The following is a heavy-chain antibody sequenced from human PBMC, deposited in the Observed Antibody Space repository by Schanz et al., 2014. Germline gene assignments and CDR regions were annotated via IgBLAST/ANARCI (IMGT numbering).Heavy chain of an antibody. CDR3: ARNYGGHSEESDRYGMDV. Sequence: QLVQSGAEVKKPGASVKVSCKPSGGTFVTFFFTWVRQAPGQGLEWMGIINPSGGSTTYAQKFQGRVTMTSDTSTSTVYMELSSLRSEDTAVYYCARNYGGHSEESDRYGMDVWGQGTTVTVSS. CDR2: INPSGGST. CDR1: GGTFVTFF. D-gene: IGHD4-17*01. J-gene: IGHJ6*02. V-gene: IGHV1-46*01.